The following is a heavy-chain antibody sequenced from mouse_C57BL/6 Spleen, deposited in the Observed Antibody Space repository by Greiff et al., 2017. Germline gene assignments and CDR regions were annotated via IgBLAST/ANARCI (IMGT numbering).Heavy chain of an antibody. Sequence: VKLQESGPELVKPGASVKISCKASGYAFSSSWMNWVKQRPGKGLEWIGRIYPGDGDTNYNGKFKGKATLTADKSSSTAYMQLSSLTSEDSAVYFCARDYYGSSQAWFAYWGQGTLVTVSA. CDR2: IYPGDGDT. CDR3: ARDYYGSSQAWFAY. CDR1: GYAFSSSW. D-gene: IGHD1-1*01. V-gene: IGHV1-82*01. J-gene: IGHJ3*01.